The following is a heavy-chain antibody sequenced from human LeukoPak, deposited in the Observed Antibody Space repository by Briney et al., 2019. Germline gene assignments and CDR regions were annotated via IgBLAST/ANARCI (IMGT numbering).Heavy chain of an antibody. Sequence: SETLSLTCSVSGDSITGYSWSWIRQTPGKGLEWIGYIYYNGDTHYNPSLNSRLSMSVDTPKKQFSLNLRSVTAADMAVYYCVRGPYGSSISNWFDPWGQGLLVTVSS. CDR3: VRGPYGSSISNWFDP. CDR2: IYYNGDT. J-gene: IGHJ5*02. D-gene: IGHD3-10*01. CDR1: GDSITGYS. V-gene: IGHV4-59*01.